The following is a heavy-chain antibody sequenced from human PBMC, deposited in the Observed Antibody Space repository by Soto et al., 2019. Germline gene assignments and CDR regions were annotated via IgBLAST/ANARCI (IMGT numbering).Heavy chain of an antibody. CDR1: GDSISSSSW. J-gene: IGHJ4*02. CDR3: TRRGDGSGSLDY. Sequence: QVQLQESGPGLVKPPGTLSLTCAVSGDSISSSSWWSWVRLPPGKGLEWIGEIYHSGTTNYNPSLKSRVTISVDKFKNQFSLKLSSVTAADTAVYYCTRRGDGSGSLDYWGQGTLVTVSS. V-gene: IGHV4-4*03. CDR2: IYHSGTT. D-gene: IGHD3-10*01.